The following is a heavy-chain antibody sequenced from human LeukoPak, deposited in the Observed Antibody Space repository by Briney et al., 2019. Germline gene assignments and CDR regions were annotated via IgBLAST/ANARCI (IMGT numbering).Heavy chain of an antibody. D-gene: IGHD2-2*01. V-gene: IGHV5-51*01. CDR3: ARQGSNAFDI. CDR1: GYSFTSYW. Sequence: GAALQISWEGSGYSFTSYWIGGGRQMAGKGLEWMGIIYPGDSDTRYSPSFQGQVTISADKSISTAYLQWSSLKASDTAMYYCARQGSNAFDIWGQGTMVTVSS. J-gene: IGHJ3*02. CDR2: IYPGDSDT.